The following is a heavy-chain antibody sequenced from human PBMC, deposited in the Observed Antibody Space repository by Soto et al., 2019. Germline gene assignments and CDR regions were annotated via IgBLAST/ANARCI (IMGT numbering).Heavy chain of an antibody. D-gene: IGHD7-27*01. CDR3: VREDGLVGSNSAFDQ. CDR2: INGRSNYK. Sequence: EVELLESGGVLVQPGGSLRLSCAASGFIFSTYNMNWVRQAPGKVLEWVSSINGRSNYKYYTDSVKGRFTISRDNPKNSLYLQMDSLRVEDTAVYYCVREDGLVGSNSAFDQWGQGTLVIVSS. V-gene: IGHV3-21*02. J-gene: IGHJ4*02. CDR1: GFIFSTYN.